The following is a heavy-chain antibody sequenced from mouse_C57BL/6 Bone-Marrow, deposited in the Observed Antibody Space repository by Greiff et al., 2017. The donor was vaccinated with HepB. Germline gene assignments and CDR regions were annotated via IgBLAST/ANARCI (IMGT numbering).Heavy chain of an antibody. CDR1: GFTFSDYY. V-gene: IGHV5-16*01. J-gene: IGHJ2*01. CDR2: INYDGSST. D-gene: IGHD2-1*01. CDR3: ARDLLWSPFDY. Sequence: EVQRVESEGGLVQPGSSMKLSCTASGFTFSDYYMAWVRQVPEKGLEWVANINYDGSSTYYLDSLKSRFIISRDNAKNILYLQMSSLKSEDTATYYCARDLLWSPFDYWGQGTTLTVSS.